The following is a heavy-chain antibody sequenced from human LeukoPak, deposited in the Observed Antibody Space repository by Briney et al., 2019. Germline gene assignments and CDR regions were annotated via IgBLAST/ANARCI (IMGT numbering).Heavy chain of an antibody. CDR1: GGSISSGDYY. CDR3: ARGALLWFGELDY. CDR2: IYYSGST. D-gene: IGHD3-10*01. Sequence: SQTLSLTCTVSGGSISSGDYYWSWIRQPPGKGLEWIGYIYYSGSTYYNPSLKSRVTISVDTSKNQFSLKLSSVTAADTAVYYCARGALLWFGELDYRGQGTLVTVSS. J-gene: IGHJ4*02. V-gene: IGHV4-30-4*01.